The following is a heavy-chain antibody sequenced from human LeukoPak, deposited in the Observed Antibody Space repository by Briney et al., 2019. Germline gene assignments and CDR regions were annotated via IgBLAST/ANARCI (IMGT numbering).Heavy chain of an antibody. D-gene: IGHD2/OR15-2a*01. Sequence: PWRSLRLSFAASGLTVSSSYMSWVRQAPGKGLEWVSIIYNDGSTYYADSMKGRFTISRDNSKNTLYLQVNSLRAEDTAMYYCARNILFAFDIWGQGTMVTVSS. V-gene: IGHV3-53*01. CDR2: IYNDGST. CDR3: ARNILFAFDI. CDR1: GLTVSSSY. J-gene: IGHJ3*02.